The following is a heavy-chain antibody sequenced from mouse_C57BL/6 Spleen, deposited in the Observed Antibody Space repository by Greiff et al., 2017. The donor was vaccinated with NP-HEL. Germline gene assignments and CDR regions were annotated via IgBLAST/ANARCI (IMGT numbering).Heavy chain of an antibody. Sequence: DVQLQESGPGLVKPSQSLSLTCSVTGYSITSGYYWNWIRQFPGKKLEWMGYISYDGSKNYNPSLKNRISITRDTSKNQLFLKLNSVTTEDTATYYCAREDYDYYFGSMDYWGQGTSVTVSS. CDR1: GYSITSGYY. D-gene: IGHD2-4*01. J-gene: IGHJ4*01. CDR2: ISYDGSK. CDR3: AREDYDYYFGSMDY. V-gene: IGHV3-6*01.